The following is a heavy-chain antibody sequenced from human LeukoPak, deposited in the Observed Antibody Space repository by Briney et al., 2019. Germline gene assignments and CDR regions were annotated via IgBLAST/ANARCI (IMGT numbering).Heavy chain of an antibody. CDR1: GGSISSYY. D-gene: IGHD1-7*01. CDR2: IYYSGST. Sequence: SETLSLTCTVPGGSISSYYWSWIRQPPGKGLESIGYIYYSGSTNYNPSLKSRVTISVDTSKNQFSLKLSSVTAADTAVYYCARGTGTTWLDYWGQGTLVTVSS. V-gene: IGHV4-59*01. J-gene: IGHJ4*02. CDR3: ARGTGTTWLDY.